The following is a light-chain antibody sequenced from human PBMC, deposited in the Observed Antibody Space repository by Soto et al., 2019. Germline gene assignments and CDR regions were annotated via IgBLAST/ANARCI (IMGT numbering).Light chain of an antibody. J-gene: IGKJ5*01. CDR3: QQYGSSLIT. Sequence: EIVLTQSPCTLSLSPGERATLSCMASQSVSNNYLAWYQQKPGQAPRLLIYGASNRATGIPVRFSGSGSGTDFTLTISRLEPEDFAVYYCQQYGSSLITFGQGTRLEIK. V-gene: IGKV3-20*01. CDR2: GAS. CDR1: QSVSNNY.